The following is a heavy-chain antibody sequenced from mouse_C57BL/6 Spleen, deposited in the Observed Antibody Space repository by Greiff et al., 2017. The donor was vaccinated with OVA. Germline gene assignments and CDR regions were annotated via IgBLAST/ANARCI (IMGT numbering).Heavy chain of an antibody. CDR3: ARDYYGSSYEGLFDY. CDR1: GYTFTSYW. D-gene: IGHD1-1*01. CDR2: IYPSDSET. Sequence: QVQLQQPGAELVRPGSSVKLSCKASGYTFTSYWMDWVKQRPGQGLEWIGNIYPSDSETHYNQKFKDKATLTVDKSSSTAYMQLSSLTSEDSAVYYCARDYYGSSYEGLFDYWGQGTTLTVSS. J-gene: IGHJ2*01. V-gene: IGHV1-61*01.